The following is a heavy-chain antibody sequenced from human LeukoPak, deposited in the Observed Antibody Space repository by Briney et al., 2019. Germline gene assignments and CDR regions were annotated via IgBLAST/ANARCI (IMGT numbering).Heavy chain of an antibody. D-gene: IGHD3/OR15-3a*01. Sequence: SVKVSCKASGGTFSSYAISWVRQAPGQGLEWMGGIIPIFGTANYAQKFQGRVTITADESTSTAYMELSRLRSEDTAVYYCARVLDDSPTEYYFDYWGQGTLVTVSS. CDR3: ARVLDDSPTEYYFDY. CDR1: GGTFSSYA. CDR2: IIPIFGTA. J-gene: IGHJ4*02. V-gene: IGHV1-69*13.